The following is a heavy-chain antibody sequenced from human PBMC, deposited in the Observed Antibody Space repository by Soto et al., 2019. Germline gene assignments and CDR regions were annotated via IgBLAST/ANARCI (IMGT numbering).Heavy chain of an antibody. D-gene: IGHD2-2*01. J-gene: IGHJ6*02. CDR1: GYTFTSYA. CDR2: INPSSGNT. Sequence: ASVKVSCKASGYTFTSYAMHWVRQAPGQRLEWMGLINPSSGNTSYAQKFQGRVTMTRDTSTSTVYMELSSLRSEDTAVYYCARDRGIVVVPAAMLYYYGMDAWGQGTTVTASS. CDR3: ARDRGIVVVPAAMLYYYGMDA. V-gene: IGHV1-46*01.